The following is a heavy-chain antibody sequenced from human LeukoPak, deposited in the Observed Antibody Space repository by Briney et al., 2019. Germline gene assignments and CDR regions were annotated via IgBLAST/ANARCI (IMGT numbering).Heavy chain of an antibody. Sequence: GGSLRLSCVDSGFTFNTYWVAWIRQAPGKGLEWVANINQDGSVRNYMDSAQGRFTISRDNAKSSLYLQMDSLRAEDTAVYYCAKGGGRPLDDAFDVWGQGTMVTVSS. V-gene: IGHV3-7*03. CDR2: INQDGSVR. CDR3: AKGGGRPLDDAFDV. CDR1: GFTFNTYW. J-gene: IGHJ3*01.